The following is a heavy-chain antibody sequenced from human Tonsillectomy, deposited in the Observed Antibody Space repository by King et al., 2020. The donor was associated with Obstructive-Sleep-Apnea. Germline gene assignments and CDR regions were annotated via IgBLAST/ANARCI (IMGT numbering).Heavy chain of an antibody. V-gene: IGHV3-30-3*01. CDR3: TRDHFDY. Sequence: VQLVESGGGVVQPGRSLRLSCAASGCTFSRYAMNWVRQAPGQGLEGVAFISFDGSNKDYADSVKGRFTISRDNSKNTVDLQMNSLRAEDTAIYFCTRDHFDYWGQGTLVTVSS. CDR1: GCTFSRYA. J-gene: IGHJ4*02. CDR2: ISFDGSNK.